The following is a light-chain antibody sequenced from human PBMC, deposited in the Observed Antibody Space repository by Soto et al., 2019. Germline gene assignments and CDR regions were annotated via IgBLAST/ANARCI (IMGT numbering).Light chain of an antibody. J-gene: IGKJ1*01. CDR2: KAS. V-gene: IGKV1-5*03. Sequence: DIQMTQSPSTLSASVGDRVTITCRASLSVGTWLAWYQQKPGKAPKLLIYKASSLESGVPSRFSGSGSGTEFTLTISSLQPDDFATYYCQQYDTYRTFGPGTKVEIK. CDR3: QQYDTYRT. CDR1: LSVGTW.